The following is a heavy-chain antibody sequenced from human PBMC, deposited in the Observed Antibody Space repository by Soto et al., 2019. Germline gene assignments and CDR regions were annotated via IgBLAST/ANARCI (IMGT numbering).Heavy chain of an antibody. CDR2: ISAYTTNT. CDR3: ARDTPPTAY. CDR1: GYTFTSYH. Sequence: QVQLVQSGAEVKKPGASVKVSCKTSGYTFTSYHISWVRQAPGQGLEWMGWISAYTTNTNYAPKFPGSVTMTPDTLTSTAYMELRSLRSDDTSVYYCARDTPPTAYWGQGTPVPASP. V-gene: IGHV1-18*01. D-gene: IGHD4-4*01. J-gene: IGHJ4*02.